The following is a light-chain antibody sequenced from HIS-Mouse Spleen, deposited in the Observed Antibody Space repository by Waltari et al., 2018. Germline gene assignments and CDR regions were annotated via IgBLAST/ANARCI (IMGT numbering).Light chain of an antibody. Sequence: SYVLTQPPSVSVAPGKTARITCGGNNIGSKSVHWYQQKPGQAPLLVVYADSDRPSGIPERFSGSKSGNTATLTISRVEAGDEADYYCQVWDSSSDHPVFGTGTKVTVL. CDR1: NIGSKS. V-gene: IGLV3-21*03. CDR3: QVWDSSSDHPV. J-gene: IGLJ1*01. CDR2: ADS.